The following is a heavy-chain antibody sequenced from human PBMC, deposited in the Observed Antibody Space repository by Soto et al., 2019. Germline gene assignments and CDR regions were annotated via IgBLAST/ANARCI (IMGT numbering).Heavy chain of an antibody. D-gene: IGHD6-19*01. J-gene: IGHJ4*02. CDR1: GFSFSSYA. V-gene: IGHV3-23*01. Sequence: PGGSLRLSCAASGFSFSSYAMTWVRQAPGKGLEWVSSISGSGGTPMYADSVKGRFTISRDNSKNTLFLQMDSLRVDDTAIYFCAKGASMAGILGDYWGQGTRVTVSS. CDR2: ISGSGGTP. CDR3: AKGASMAGILGDY.